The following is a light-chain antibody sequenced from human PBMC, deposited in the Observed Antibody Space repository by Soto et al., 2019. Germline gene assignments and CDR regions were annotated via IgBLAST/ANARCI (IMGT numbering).Light chain of an antibody. V-gene: IGLV3-1*01. Sequence: SYELTQPPSVSVSPGQTASITCSGDKLGDKYASWYQQKPGQSPVLVIYRDIKRPSGIPERFSGSNSGNTATLTISGTQAMDEADYYCQAWDSSTAVFGTGTKVTVL. J-gene: IGLJ1*01. CDR2: RDI. CDR3: QAWDSSTAV. CDR1: KLGDKY.